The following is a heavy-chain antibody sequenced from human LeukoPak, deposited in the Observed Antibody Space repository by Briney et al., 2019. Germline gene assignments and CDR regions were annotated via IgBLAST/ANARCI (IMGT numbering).Heavy chain of an antibody. V-gene: IGHV4-39*07. Sequence: PSETLSLTCTVSGGSINNNDFYWGWIRQPPGTGLEWIGTIYYSGSTYYKSSLKSRVTISEDMSKNQFSLKLSSVTAADTAVYYCASVKWDLSFDFWGQGILVTVSS. CDR2: IYYSGST. CDR3: ASVKWDLSFDF. D-gene: IGHD1-26*01. CDR1: GGSINNNDFY. J-gene: IGHJ4*02.